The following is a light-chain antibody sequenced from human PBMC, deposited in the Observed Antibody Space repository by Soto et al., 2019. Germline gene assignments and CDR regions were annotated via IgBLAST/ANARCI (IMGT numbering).Light chain of an antibody. V-gene: IGLV2-14*01. CDR1: RSDVGGYNY. CDR3: SSYTTSSTLV. J-gene: IGLJ1*01. CDR2: EVT. Sequence: QSALTQPASLSASPGQSVTISCAGTRSDVGGYNYVSWYQQRPGRAPKLMIYEVTYRPSGVSNRFSGSKSGNTASLTISGLQAEDEADYYCSSYTTSSTLVFGTGTKVTVL.